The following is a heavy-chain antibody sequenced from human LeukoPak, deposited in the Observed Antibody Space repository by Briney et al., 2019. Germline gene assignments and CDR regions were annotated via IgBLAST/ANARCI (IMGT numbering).Heavy chain of an antibody. CDR3: ARSSLERHYSFDF. D-gene: IGHD1-1*01. CDR2: ISASGGTT. Sequence: GGSLRLSCSTSGVTFSGYSMNWVRRAPGKGLEWLSYISASGGTTYYAGSVNGRFTISRDNAKNSLFLEMNSLRVDDTAMYFCARSSLERHYSFDFWGRGTLVTVSS. CDR1: GVTFSGYS. J-gene: IGHJ4*02. V-gene: IGHV3-48*01.